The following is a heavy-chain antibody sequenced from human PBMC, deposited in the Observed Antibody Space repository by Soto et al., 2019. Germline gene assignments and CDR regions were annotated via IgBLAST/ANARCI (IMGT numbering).Heavy chain of an antibody. CDR1: GFTFSSYE. D-gene: IGHD4-17*01. J-gene: IGHJ4*02. CDR2: ISSSGSTI. CDR3: ASDSVRFPYGDFDDY. Sequence: EVQLVESGGGLVQPGGSLRLSCAASGFTFSSYEMNWFRQAPGKGLEWVSYISSSGSTIYYADSVKGRFTISRDNAKNSLYLQLNSLRAEDTALYYCASDSVRFPYGDFDDYWGRGTLVTVSS. V-gene: IGHV3-48*03.